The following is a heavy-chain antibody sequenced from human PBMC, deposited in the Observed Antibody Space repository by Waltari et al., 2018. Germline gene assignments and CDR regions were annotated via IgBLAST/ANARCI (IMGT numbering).Heavy chain of an antibody. J-gene: IGHJ6*02. Sequence: QVPLVQSGAEVKKPGSSVKVSCKASGGTFSSYTISWVRQAPGQGREWMGRIIPMLGRANYGQKFKGRVTITADRSTSTAYMELNSLRAEDTAVYYCAGERRAWVFEYGEGYGMDVWGQGTTVTVSS. CDR1: GGTFSSYT. CDR2: IIPMLGRA. CDR3: AGERRAWVFEYGEGYGMDV. D-gene: IGHD4-17*01. V-gene: IGHV1-69*08.